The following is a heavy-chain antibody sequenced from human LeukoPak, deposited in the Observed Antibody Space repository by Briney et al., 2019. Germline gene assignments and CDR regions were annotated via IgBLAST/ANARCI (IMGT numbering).Heavy chain of an antibody. Sequence: GESLKISCKGSGYSFTSYWIAWVRQMPGKGLEWMGIIRPTDSDTRYNPSFQGQVTISADKSISTAYLQWSSLRASDTAIYYCARRAQYYYDSSAYYYFDYWAQGTLVTVSS. J-gene: IGHJ4*02. D-gene: IGHD3-22*01. V-gene: IGHV5-51*01. CDR3: ARRAQYYYDSSAYYYFDY. CDR2: IRPTDSDT. CDR1: GYSFTSYW.